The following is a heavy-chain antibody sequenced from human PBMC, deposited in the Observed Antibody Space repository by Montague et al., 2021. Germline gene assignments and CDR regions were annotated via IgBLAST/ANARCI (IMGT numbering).Heavy chain of an antibody. J-gene: IGHJ3*01. CDR1: GFSLATSGVG. CDR3: APKIAAHKAHDGFSV. V-gene: IGHV2-5*05. CDR2: IFWDDDK. D-gene: IGHD6-13*01. Sequence: PALGKPTQTLTLTCTFSGFSLATSGVGVAWLRQPPGKALEWLALIFWDDDKRYGPSLKSRLTITKDTTKNQVVLTLTNMDPVDTATYFCAPKIAAHKAHDGFSVWGQGTVVTVSA.